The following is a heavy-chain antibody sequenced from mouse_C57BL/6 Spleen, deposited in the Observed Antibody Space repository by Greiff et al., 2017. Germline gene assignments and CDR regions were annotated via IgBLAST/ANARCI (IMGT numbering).Heavy chain of an antibody. D-gene: IGHD2-14*01. J-gene: IGHJ1*03. CDR2: IYPGDGDT. V-gene: IGHV1-80*01. CDR3: ARRYLGCFDV. CDR1: GYAFSSYW. Sequence: VQLQQSGAELVKPGASVKISCKASGYAFSSYWMNWVKQRPGQGLEWIGPIYPGDGDTNYNGKFKGKATLTADKSSSTAYMQLSSLTSEDSAVYYCARRYLGCFDVGGTGTTVTVSA.